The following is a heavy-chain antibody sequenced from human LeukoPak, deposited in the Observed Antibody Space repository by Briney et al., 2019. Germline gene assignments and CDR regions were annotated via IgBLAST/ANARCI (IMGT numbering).Heavy chain of an antibody. Sequence: GGSLRLSCAASGFTFSNAWMSWVRQAPGKGLEWVGRIKSKTDGGTTDYAAPVKGRFTISRDDSKNTLYLQMNSLKTEDTAVYYCTTPLVVAGNFDYWAREPWSPSPQ. CDR1: GFTFSNAW. J-gene: IGHJ4*02. CDR2: IKSKTDGGTT. V-gene: IGHV3-15*01. D-gene: IGHD2-15*01. CDR3: TTPLVVAGNFDY.